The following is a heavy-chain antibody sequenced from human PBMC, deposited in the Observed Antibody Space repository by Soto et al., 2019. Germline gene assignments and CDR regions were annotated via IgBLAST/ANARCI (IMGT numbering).Heavy chain of an antibody. D-gene: IGHD3-22*01. CDR1: GGTFSSYA. CDR3: ARGAVNYDCSGYYSDAFDI. CDR2: IIPIFGTA. J-gene: IGHJ3*02. Sequence: QVQLVQSGAEVKKPGSSVKVSCKASGGTFSSYAISWVRQAPGQGLEWMGGIIPIFGTANYAQKFQGRVTITADETTSKAYMELISLRSEDTAVYCCARGAVNYDCSGYYSDAFDIWGQGKMVNVSS. V-gene: IGHV1-69*01.